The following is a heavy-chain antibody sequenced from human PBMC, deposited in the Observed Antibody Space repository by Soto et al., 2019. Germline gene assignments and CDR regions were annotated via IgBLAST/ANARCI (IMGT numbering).Heavy chain of an antibody. V-gene: IGHV3-30*03. CDR1: GFTFSNYG. D-gene: IGHD1-26*01. CDR3: SGSYHYFDY. J-gene: IGHJ4*02. Sequence: ESGGGVVQPGRSLRLSCAASGFTFSNYGLHWVRQAPGKGLEWVALISYDGSNKYYVDSVKGRFTISRDNSKNTLYLQMNSLRAEDTAVYYCSGSYHYFDYWGQGTLVTVSS. CDR2: ISYDGSNK.